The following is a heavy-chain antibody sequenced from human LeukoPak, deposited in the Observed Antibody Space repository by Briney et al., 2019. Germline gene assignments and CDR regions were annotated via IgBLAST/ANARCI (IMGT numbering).Heavy chain of an antibody. V-gene: IGHV4-59*01. CDR3: TRVEVHGQSDY. CDR1: GGSISNYY. CDR2: IYYTGST. Sequence: PSETLSLTCTVSGGSISNYYWSWIRQPPGKGLDWIGYIYYTGSTRYNPSLNSRVTISVDTSKNQLSLELRSVAAADTAVYYCTRVEVHGQSDYWGQGTLVTVSS. D-gene: IGHD1-1*01. J-gene: IGHJ4*02.